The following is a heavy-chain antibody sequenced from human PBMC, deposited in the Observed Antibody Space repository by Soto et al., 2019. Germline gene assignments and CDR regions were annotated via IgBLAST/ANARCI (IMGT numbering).Heavy chain of an antibody. CDR2: ISSSSSYI. CDR1: GFTFSSYS. Sequence: EVQLVESGGGLVKPGGSLRLSCAASGFTFSSYSMNWVRQAPGKGLEWVSSISSSSSYIYYADSVKGRFTISRDNAKNALYRQRNSLRAEDTAVYYCARVGGYYYYYMDVWGKGTAVTVSS. V-gene: IGHV3-21*01. J-gene: IGHJ6*03. CDR3: ARVGGYYYYYMDV. D-gene: IGHD2-15*01.